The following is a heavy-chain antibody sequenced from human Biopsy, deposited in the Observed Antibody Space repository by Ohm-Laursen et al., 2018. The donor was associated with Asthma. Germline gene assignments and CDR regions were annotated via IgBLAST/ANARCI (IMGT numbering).Heavy chain of an antibody. J-gene: IGHJ6*02. Sequence: GASVKVSCKASGGTFSNYAISWVRRAPGQGLEWMGGIIPMFGTTNYAQKFQGRVTITADESTSTAYMELSSLRSDDTAVYYCASLTYCSGSSCINNYYYALDVWGQGTTVTVSS. D-gene: IGHD2-15*01. V-gene: IGHV1-69*13. CDR2: IIPMFGTT. CDR1: GGTFSNYA. CDR3: ASLTYCSGSSCINNYYYALDV.